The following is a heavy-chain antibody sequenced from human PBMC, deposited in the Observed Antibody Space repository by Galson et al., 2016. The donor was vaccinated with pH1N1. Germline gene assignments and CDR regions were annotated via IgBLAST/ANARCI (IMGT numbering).Heavy chain of an antibody. V-gene: IGHV3-30*04. Sequence: SLRLSCAAPGFTFTSYAFHWVRQAPGKGLGWVAVISNDGTKKYYTDSVKGRFSVSRDNSKSTLHLHMTSLRGDDAAVYYCARAVFYDVDLLDYYFDYWGQGTLVIVSS. CDR1: GFTFTSYA. J-gene: IGHJ4*02. CDR2: ISNDGTKK. CDR3: ARAVFYDVDLLDYYFDY. D-gene: IGHD2/OR15-2a*01.